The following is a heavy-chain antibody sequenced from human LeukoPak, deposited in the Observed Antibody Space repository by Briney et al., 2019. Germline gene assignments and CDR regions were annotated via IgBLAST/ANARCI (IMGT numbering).Heavy chain of an antibody. Sequence: SETLSLTCTVSGVSIRSHYWSWIRQVPGKGLEWIGYIYYRGSSNYNPSLMRRVTISVDTSKSQFSLKLRSVTAADTAVYYCARDTAMVGFDYWGQGTLVTVSS. CDR2: IYYRGSS. CDR1: GVSIRSHY. D-gene: IGHD5-18*01. CDR3: ARDTAMVGFDY. J-gene: IGHJ4*02. V-gene: IGHV4-59*08.